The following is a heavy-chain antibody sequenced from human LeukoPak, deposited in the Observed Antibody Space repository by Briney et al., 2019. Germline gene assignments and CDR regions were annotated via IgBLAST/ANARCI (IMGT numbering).Heavy chain of an antibody. J-gene: IGHJ4*02. CDR1: GFTFSNAW. CDR3: ARVTSGLDY. V-gene: IGHV3-7*01. CDR2: INQDGSEK. Sequence: GGSLRLSCAASGFTFSNAWMSWVRQAPGKGLEWVANINQDGSEKYYVDSVKGRFTLSRDNAKNSLSLQMNSLRAEDTAVYYCARVTSGLDYWGQGTLVTVSS.